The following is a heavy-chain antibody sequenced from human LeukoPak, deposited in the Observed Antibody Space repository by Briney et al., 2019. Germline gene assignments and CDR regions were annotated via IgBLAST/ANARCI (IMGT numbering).Heavy chain of an antibody. Sequence: ASVKVSCKASGGTFSSYAISWVRQAPGQGLEWMGRIIPIFGTANYAQKFQGRVTITTDESTSTAYMGLSSLRSEDTAVYYCARDSRGLYYYDSSGYWSLWGQGTMVTVSS. D-gene: IGHD3-22*01. CDR1: GGTFSSYA. CDR2: IIPIFGTA. CDR3: ARDSRGLYYYDSSGYWSL. J-gene: IGHJ3*01. V-gene: IGHV1-69*05.